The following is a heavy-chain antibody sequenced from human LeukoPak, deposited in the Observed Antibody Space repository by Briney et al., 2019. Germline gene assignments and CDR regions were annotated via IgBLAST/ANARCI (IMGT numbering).Heavy chain of an antibody. Sequence: GGSLRLSCAASGFTFSSYAMSWVRQAPGKGLEWVSAISGSGGSTYYADSVKGRFTISRDNSKNTLYLQTNSLRAEDTAVYYCAKDLFRGHQYYFDYWGQGTLVTVSS. V-gene: IGHV3-23*01. CDR3: AKDLFRGHQYYFDY. J-gene: IGHJ4*02. D-gene: IGHD2-2*01. CDR1: GFTFSSYA. CDR2: ISGSGGST.